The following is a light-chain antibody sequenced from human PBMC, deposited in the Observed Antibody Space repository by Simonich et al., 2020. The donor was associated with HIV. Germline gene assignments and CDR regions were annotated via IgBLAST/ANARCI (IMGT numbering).Light chain of an antibody. Sequence: DIVMTQSPDSLAVSLGERATINCKSSPSVLYSSNTKNYLSWYQQKPGQPPKLLIYWASTRESGVPDRFSGSGSGTDFTLTISSLQSEDFAVYYCQQYNNWPTFGQGTKLEIK. CDR2: WAS. V-gene: IGKV4-1*01. CDR1: PSVLYSSNTKNY. J-gene: IGKJ2*01. CDR3: QQYNNWPT.